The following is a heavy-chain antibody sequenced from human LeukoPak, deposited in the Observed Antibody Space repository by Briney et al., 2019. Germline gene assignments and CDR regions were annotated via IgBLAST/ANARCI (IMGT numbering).Heavy chain of an antibody. CDR2: IQQDGSAR. CDR1: GFTFVSHW. V-gene: IGHV3-7*01. CDR3: ARIGWPSNGGWYFGY. J-gene: IGHJ4*02. Sequence: GGSLRLSCAASGFTFVSHWMSWVRQAPGKGLEWVATIQQDGSARSYVDSVKGRFTISRDNAKDSLCLQMDSLRADDTAVYYCARIGWPSNGGWYFGYWGQGTLVTVSS. D-gene: IGHD6-19*01.